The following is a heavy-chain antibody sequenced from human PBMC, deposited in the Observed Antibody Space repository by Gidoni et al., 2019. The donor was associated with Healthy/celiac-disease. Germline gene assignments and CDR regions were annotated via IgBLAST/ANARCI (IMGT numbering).Heavy chain of an antibody. CDR2: MSSSGSTI. J-gene: IGHJ3*02. CDR1: GLTFSDYY. Sequence: QVQLVESGGGLVKTGGSLRLYCAAAGLTFSDYYMSWIRPAPGKGLGWVSYMSSSGSTIYYADSVKGRFTISRDNAKNSLYLQMNSLRAEDTAVYYCARGDGDKRQNAFDIWGQGTMVTVSS. D-gene: IGHD4-17*01. CDR3: ARGDGDKRQNAFDI. V-gene: IGHV3-11*01.